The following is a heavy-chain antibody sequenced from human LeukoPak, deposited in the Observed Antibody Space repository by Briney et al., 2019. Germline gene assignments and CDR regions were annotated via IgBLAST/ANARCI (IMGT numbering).Heavy chain of an antibody. CDR3: AYDSSGYYYRPYYFDY. D-gene: IGHD3-22*01. Sequence: SVKVSCKASGGTFSSYAISWVRQAPGQGLEWMGGIIPIFGTANYAQKFQGRVTITTDESTSTAYMELSGLRSEDTAVYYCAYDSSGYYYRPYYFDYWGQGTLGTVSS. V-gene: IGHV1-69*05. J-gene: IGHJ4*02. CDR1: GGTFSSYA. CDR2: IIPIFGTA.